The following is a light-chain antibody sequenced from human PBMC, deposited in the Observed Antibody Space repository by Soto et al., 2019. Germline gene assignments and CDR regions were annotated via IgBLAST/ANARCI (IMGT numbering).Light chain of an antibody. CDR3: SSYAGTHIV. J-gene: IGLJ1*01. CDR2: DVT. CDR1: SSDVGGYNY. Sequence: QSALTQPPSASGSPGQSVTISCTGTSSDVGGYNYVSWYQQHPGKAPKLMIYDVTKRPSGVPDRFSGSKSGNTASLPVSGLLAEDEADYYCSSYAGTHIVFGTGTKLTVL. V-gene: IGLV2-8*01.